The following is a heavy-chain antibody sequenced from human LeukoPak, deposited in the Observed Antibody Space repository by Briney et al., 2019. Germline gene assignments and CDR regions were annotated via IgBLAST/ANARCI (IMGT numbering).Heavy chain of an antibody. CDR1: GGSFSGYY. V-gene: IGHV4-34*11. J-gene: IGHJ4*02. CDR2: IYYTGST. D-gene: IGHD3-10*01. CDR3: ARSHPSGSYYNLNDF. Sequence: SETLSLTCAVYGGSFSGYYWSWIRQPPGKGLEWIGYIYYTGSTSYNPSLRSRVTMSADTSQNEFSLNLISVTAADTGMYYCARSHPSGSYYNLNDFWGQGTLVTVSS.